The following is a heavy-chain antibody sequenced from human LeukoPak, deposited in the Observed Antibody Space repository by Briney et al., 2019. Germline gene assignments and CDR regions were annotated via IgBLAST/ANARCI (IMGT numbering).Heavy chain of an antibody. CDR1: GFTFSSYW. V-gene: IGHV3-7*01. CDR2: IKQDGSEK. D-gene: IGHD5-12*01. Sequence: TGGSLRLSCAASGFTFSSYWMSWVRQAPGKGLEWVANIKQDGSEKYYVDSVKGQFTISRDNAKNSLYLQMNSLRAEDTAVYYCARDIVATAVSFDYWGQGTLVTVSS. CDR3: ARDIVATAVSFDY. J-gene: IGHJ4*02.